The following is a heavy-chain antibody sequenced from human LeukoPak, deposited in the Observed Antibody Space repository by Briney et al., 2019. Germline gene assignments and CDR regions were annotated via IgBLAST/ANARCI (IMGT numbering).Heavy chain of an antibody. CDR3: ARGYCSGGSCVFDY. CDR2: INPNSGGT. V-gene: IGHV1-2*02. Sequence: ASVKVSCKASGYTFTGYYMHWVRQAPGQGLEWMGWINPNSGGTNYAQKFQGRVTMARDTSISTAYMELSRLRSDDTAVYYCARGYCSGGSCVFDYWGQGTLVTVSS. D-gene: IGHD2-15*01. CDR1: GYTFTGYY. J-gene: IGHJ4*02.